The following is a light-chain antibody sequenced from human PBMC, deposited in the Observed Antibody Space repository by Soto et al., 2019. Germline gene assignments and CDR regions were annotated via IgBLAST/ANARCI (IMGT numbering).Light chain of an antibody. J-gene: IGKJ1*01. Sequence: ESVLTQSPGTLSLSPGERATLSCRASQSVSSNHLAWYQQKPGQAPRLLIYDASTRATGIPARFSGSGSGTDFTLTISGLQSEDFAVYYCQQYNNWPQTFGQGTKVDIK. V-gene: IGKV3-15*01. CDR2: DAS. CDR1: QSVSSN. CDR3: QQYNNWPQT.